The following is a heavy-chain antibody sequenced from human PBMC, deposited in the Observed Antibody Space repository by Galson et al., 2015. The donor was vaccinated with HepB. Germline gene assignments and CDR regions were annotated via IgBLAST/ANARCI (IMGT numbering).Heavy chain of an antibody. CDR2: INTNTGNP. CDR3: ARSPQYDSGSYYNAWFDP. CDR1: GYIFTNYG. Sequence: SVKVSCKASGYIFTNYGVDWVRQAPGQGLEWLGWINTNTGNPTYAQGFTGRFVFSLDTSVSTTYLQISSLKAEDTAVYYCARSPQYDSGSYYNAWFDPWGQGTLVTVSS. J-gene: IGHJ5*02. V-gene: IGHV7-4-1*02. D-gene: IGHD3-10*01.